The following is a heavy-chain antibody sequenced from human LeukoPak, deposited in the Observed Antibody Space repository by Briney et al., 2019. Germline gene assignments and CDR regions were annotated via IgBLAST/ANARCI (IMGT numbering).Heavy chain of an antibody. CDR2: ISYDGSNK. D-gene: IGHD6-19*01. J-gene: IGHJ4*02. CDR3: ARALDSSGWNGRDY. Sequence: GGSLRLSCAASGFSFNSYAMHWARQAPGKGLEWVAAISYDGSNKDYADSVKGRFTISRDKSKNTLYLQMNSLRPEDTAVYYCARALDSSGWNGRDYWGQGTLVTVSS. CDR1: GFSFNSYA. V-gene: IGHV3-30-3*01.